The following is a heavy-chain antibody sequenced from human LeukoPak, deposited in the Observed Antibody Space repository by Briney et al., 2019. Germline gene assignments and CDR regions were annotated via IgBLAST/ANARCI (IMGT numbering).Heavy chain of an antibody. CDR2: IKQDGSDK. V-gene: IGHV3-7*01. CDR1: GFTFSRYW. CDR3: ARACRSTIFGFDAFGI. D-gene: IGHD3-3*01. Sequence: GGSLRLSCAASGFTFSRYWMSWVRQPPGKGLEWVANIKQDGSDKYYVDSVKGRFTISRDNAKNSLYLQVNSLRAEDTAVYYCARACRSTIFGFDAFGIWGQGTVVTVSS. J-gene: IGHJ3*02.